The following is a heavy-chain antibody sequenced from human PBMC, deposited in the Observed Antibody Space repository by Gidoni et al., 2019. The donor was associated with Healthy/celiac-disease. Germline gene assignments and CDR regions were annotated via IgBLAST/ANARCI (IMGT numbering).Heavy chain of an antibody. CDR2: ISGSGGST. J-gene: IGHJ2*01. CDR1: GFPFSSYA. Sequence: EVQLLESGGGLVQPEGSLRLSCAAPGFPFSSYAMSWVRQAPGKGLEWVSAISGSGGSTYYADSVKGRFTISRDNSKNTLYLQMNSLRAEDTAVYYCASTDYGDYGYFDLWGRGTLVTVSS. V-gene: IGHV3-23*01. D-gene: IGHD4-17*01. CDR3: ASTDYGDYGYFDL.